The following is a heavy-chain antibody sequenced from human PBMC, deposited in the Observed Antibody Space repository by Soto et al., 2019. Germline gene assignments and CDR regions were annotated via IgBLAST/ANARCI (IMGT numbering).Heavy chain of an antibody. V-gene: IGHV3-23*01. Sequence: GGSLRLSCAASGFTFSSYAMSWVRQAPGKGLEWVSAISGSGGSTYYADSVKGRFTISRDNSKNTLYLQMNSLRAEDTAVYYCAKNPQKGYCSSTSCYVEVVCAYWGQGTLVTVSS. CDR3: AKNPQKGYCSSTSCYVEVVCAY. CDR1: GFTFSSYA. D-gene: IGHD2-2*01. CDR2: ISGSGGST. J-gene: IGHJ4*02.